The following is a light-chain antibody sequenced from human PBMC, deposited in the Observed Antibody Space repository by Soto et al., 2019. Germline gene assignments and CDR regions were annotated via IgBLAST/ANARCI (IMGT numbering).Light chain of an antibody. V-gene: IGKV1-39*01. Sequence: RSAAVGDRVTITCRTSQDISNSLNWFQQKPGKAPKLLIYDASSLQSGVPSRFSGSGSGTDFTLTISSLQPEDFATYYCQQSYITPPTFGGGTMMEIK. J-gene: IGKJ4*01. CDR1: QDISNS. CDR3: QQSYITPPT. CDR2: DAS.